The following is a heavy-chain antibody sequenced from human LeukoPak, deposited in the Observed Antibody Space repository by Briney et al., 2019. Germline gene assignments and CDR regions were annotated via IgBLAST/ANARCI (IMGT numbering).Heavy chain of an antibody. Sequence: SETLSLTCTVSGVSISSSNSYWGWIRQPPGKGLEWIGSIYYSGNTYYNASLKSQVSISIDTSKNQFSLRLTSVTAADTAVYYCARQTGSGLFILPGGQGTLVSVSS. V-gene: IGHV4-39*01. CDR2: IYYSGNT. D-gene: IGHD3/OR15-3a*01. CDR3: ARQTGSGLFILP. CDR1: GVSISSSNSY. J-gene: IGHJ4*02.